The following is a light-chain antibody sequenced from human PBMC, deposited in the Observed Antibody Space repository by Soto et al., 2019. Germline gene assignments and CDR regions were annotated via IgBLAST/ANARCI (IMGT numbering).Light chain of an antibody. CDR2: WAS. CDR3: NNYYITPRT. Sequence: DIVMTQSPDSLAVSLGERATINCKSSQSVLYSSNNKNYLAWYQQKPGQPPKLLIYWASTRESGVPDRFSGSGSGKDFPLTISSLQAKDVAFYYCNNYYITPRTFGKGTKVEIK. CDR1: QSVLYSSNNKNY. J-gene: IGKJ1*01. V-gene: IGKV4-1*01.